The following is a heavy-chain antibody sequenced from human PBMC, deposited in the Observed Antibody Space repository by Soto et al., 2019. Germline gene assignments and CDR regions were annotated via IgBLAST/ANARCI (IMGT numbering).Heavy chain of an antibody. CDR1: GYSISSGYY. Sequence: SETLSLTCAVSGYSISSGYYWGWIRQPPGEGLEWIGCMSHSGRTYNNPSLKSRVTISRDTSKNQFPLQLTSVTAADTAVYFCAGYSDGWSNDYWGQGTLVTVSS. V-gene: IGHV4-38-2*01. J-gene: IGHJ4*02. D-gene: IGHD6-19*01. CDR2: MSHSGRT. CDR3: AGYSDGWSNDY.